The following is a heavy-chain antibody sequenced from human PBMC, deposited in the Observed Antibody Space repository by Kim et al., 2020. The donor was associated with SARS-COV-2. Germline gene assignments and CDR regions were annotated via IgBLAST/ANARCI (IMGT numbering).Heavy chain of an antibody. CDR2: IKQDGREK. J-gene: IGHJ4*01. CDR1: GFTFSNYW. V-gene: IGHV3-7*03. CDR3: ARSVLGYCSGGSCSLGY. Sequence: GGSLRLSCAASGFTFSNYWMTWVRQAPGKGLEWVANIKQDGREKYYVDSVKGRFTISRDNAKNSLYLQMNSLRAEDTAVYYCARSVLGYCSGGSCSLGYWGHGTLVTVSS. D-gene: IGHD2-15*01.